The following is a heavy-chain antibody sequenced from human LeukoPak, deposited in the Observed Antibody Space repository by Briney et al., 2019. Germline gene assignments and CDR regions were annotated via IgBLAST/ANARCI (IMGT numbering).Heavy chain of an antibody. CDR2: INHSGST. V-gene: IGHV4-34*01. Sequence: PSETLSLTCAVYGGSFSNYYWSWIRQPPGKGLEWIGEINHSGSTNYNPSLKSRVTISVDTSKNQFSLKLSSVAAADTAVYRCAKKDGDYAWYFDVWGRGTLVTVSS. CDR3: AKKDGDYAWYFDV. D-gene: IGHD4-17*01. J-gene: IGHJ2*01. CDR1: GGSFSNYY.